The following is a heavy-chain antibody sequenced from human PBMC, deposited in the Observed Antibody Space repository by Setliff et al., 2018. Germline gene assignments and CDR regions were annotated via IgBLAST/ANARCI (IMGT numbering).Heavy chain of an antibody. D-gene: IGHD6-6*01. CDR2: IKHDGSEK. V-gene: IGHV3-7*01. J-gene: IGHJ4*02. CDR3: ARWRSSSPDDF. Sequence: SCVASGFTFSSYWMTWVRQVPRKGLEYVASIKHDGSEKYYVDSVRGRFTISRDNAKNSLYLQMDSLRDEDTAVYYCARWRSSSPDDFWGQGTLVTVSS. CDR1: GFTFSSYW.